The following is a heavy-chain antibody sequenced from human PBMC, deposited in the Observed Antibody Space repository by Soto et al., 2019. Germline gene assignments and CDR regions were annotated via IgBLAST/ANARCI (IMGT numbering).Heavy chain of an antibody. D-gene: IGHD4-4*01. CDR2: IYYSGST. CDR1: GGSISSSSYY. CDR3: ARGPTTVTHWFDP. J-gene: IGHJ5*02. Sequence: PSETLSLTCTVSGGSISSSSYYWGWIRQPPGKGLEWIGSIYYSGSTYYNPSLKSRVTISVDTSKNQFSLKLSSVTAADTAVYYCARGPTTVTHWFDPWGQGTLVTVSS. V-gene: IGHV4-39*01.